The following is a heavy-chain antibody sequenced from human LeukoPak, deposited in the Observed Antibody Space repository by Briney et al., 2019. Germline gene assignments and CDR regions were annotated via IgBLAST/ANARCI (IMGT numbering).Heavy chain of an antibody. CDR2: IKQGGSQT. J-gene: IGHJ4*02. CDR1: GFTFSDYW. V-gene: IGHV3-7*01. Sequence: PGGSLRLSCAVSGFTFSDYWMAWVRQAPGKGLEWLVNIKQGGSQTYYVDSVKGRFTISRDNAKNSLYLQMNSLRVEDTALYYCARKGLPDYWGQGTLVTVSS. CDR3: ARKGLPDY.